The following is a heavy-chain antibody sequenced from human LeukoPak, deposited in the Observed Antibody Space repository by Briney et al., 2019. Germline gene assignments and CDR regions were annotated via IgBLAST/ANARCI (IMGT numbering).Heavy chain of an antibody. CDR1: GFAFSNYW. Sequence: GGSLRLSCAASGFAFSNYWMIWVRQAPGKGLEGVASIKQDGSGQNYVDSMEGRFIISRDNAKNSPYLEMNSLRTEDTALYYCATAFTANWYNWFDPWGQGTPVTVSS. J-gene: IGHJ5*02. CDR3: ATAFTANWYNWFDP. CDR2: IKQDGSGQ. D-gene: IGHD1-1*01. V-gene: IGHV3-7*01.